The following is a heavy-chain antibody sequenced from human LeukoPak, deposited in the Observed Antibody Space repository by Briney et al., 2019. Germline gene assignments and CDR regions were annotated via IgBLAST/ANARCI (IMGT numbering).Heavy chain of an antibody. D-gene: IGHD5-18*01. Sequence: SETLSLTCTVSGGSISSGSYYWSWIRQPAGKGLEWIGRIYTSGSTNYNPSLKSRVTISVDTSKNQFSLKLSSVTAADTAVYYCARVTVAMVDAFDIWGQGTMVTVSS. J-gene: IGHJ3*02. CDR1: GGSISSGSYY. V-gene: IGHV4-61*02. CDR3: ARVTVAMVDAFDI. CDR2: IYTSGST.